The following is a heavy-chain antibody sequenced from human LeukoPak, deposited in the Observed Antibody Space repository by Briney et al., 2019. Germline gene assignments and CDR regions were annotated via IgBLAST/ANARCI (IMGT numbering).Heavy chain of an antibody. CDR3: ARGQVWFGELGEYYFDY. J-gene: IGHJ4*02. CDR2: ISGSRT. D-gene: IGHD3-10*01. CDR1: GFTFSSYA. Sequence: GGSLRLSCAASGFTFSSYAMSWVRQAPGKGLEWVSAISGSRTYYADSVKGRFTISRDNSKNTLYLQMNSLRAEDTAVYYCARGQVWFGELGEYYFDYWGQGTLVTVSS. V-gene: IGHV3-23*01.